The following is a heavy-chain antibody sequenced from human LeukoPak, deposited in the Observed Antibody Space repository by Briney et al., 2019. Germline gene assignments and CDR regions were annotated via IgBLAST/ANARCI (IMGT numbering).Heavy chain of an antibody. CDR1: GYTFTEHG. J-gene: IGHJ5*02. CDR2: MNPNSGNT. V-gene: IGHV1-8*01. CDR3: ARVSKRYFDWLIVNWFDP. D-gene: IGHD3-9*01. Sequence: GASVKVSCKASGYTFTEHGIGWVRQAPGQGLEWMGWMNPNSGNTGYAQKFQGRVTMTRNTSISTAYMELSSLRSEDTAVYYCARVSKRYFDWLIVNWFDPWGQGTLVTVSS.